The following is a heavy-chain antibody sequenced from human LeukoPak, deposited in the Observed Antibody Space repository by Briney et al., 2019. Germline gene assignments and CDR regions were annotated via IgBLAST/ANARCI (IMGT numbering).Heavy chain of an antibody. Sequence: PGGSLRLSCAASGFTFSSYAMSWVRQAPGKGLEWVSAISGSGGSTYYADSVKGRFTISRDNSKNTLYLQMNSLRAEDTAVYYCARDGVSRFLEWLTHLDYWGQGTLVTVSS. CDR2: ISGSGGST. V-gene: IGHV3-23*01. J-gene: IGHJ4*02. CDR1: GFTFSSYA. D-gene: IGHD3-3*01. CDR3: ARDGVSRFLEWLTHLDY.